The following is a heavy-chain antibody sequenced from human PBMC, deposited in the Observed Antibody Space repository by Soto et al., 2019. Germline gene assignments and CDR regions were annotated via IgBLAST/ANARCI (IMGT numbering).Heavy chain of an antibody. V-gene: IGHV3-74*01. D-gene: IGHD6-13*01. CDR3: TRDPGAYSSTWSFYFDS. Sequence: GGSLRLSCAGSGFTFSRFWMHWVRQAPGKGLVWVSRINTDGSSTTYADSVKGRFTISRDNAKNTLYLQMDSLRAEDTGVYYCTRDPGAYSSTWSFYFDSWGQGTLVTVSS. CDR1: GFTFSRFW. J-gene: IGHJ4*02. CDR2: INTDGSST.